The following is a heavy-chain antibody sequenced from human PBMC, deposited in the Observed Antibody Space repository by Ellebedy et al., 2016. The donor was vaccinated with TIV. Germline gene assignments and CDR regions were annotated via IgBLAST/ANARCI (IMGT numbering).Heavy chain of an antibody. D-gene: IGHD2-2*01. CDR2: INHSGST. J-gene: IGHJ5*02. Sequence: SETLSLTCSVSGGSVSSGSYYWSWIRQPPGKGLEWIGEINHSGSTNYNPSLKSRVTISVDTSKNQFSLKLSSVTAADTAVYYCASEKRGAIIVPAAINWFDPWGQGTLVTVSS. CDR1: GGSVSSGSYY. CDR3: ASEKRGAIIVPAAINWFDP. V-gene: IGHV4-39*01.